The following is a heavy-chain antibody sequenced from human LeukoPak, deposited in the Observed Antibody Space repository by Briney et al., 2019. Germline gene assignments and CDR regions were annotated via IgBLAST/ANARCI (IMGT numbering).Heavy chain of an antibody. J-gene: IGHJ4*02. CDR3: AKDWEGYCSSTSCSPD. Sequence: GGSLRLSCAASGFTFSSYGMHWVRQAPGQGLELVAFIRYDGSNKYYADSVKGRFTISRDNSKNTLYLQMNSLRAEDTAVYYCAKDWEGYCSSTSCSPDWGQGTLVTVSS. D-gene: IGHD2-2*01. V-gene: IGHV3-30*02. CDR1: GFTFSSYG. CDR2: IRYDGSNK.